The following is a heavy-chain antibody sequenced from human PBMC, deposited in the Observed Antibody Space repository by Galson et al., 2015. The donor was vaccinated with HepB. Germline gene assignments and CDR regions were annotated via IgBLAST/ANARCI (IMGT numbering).Heavy chain of an antibody. J-gene: IGHJ4*01. D-gene: IGHD5-18*01. CDR2: IGSSGSTI. V-gene: IGHV3-11*01. Sequence: SLRLSCAASGFTFSDYYMSWIRQAPGKGLEWVSYIGSSGSTIYYADSVKGRFTISRDNAKNSLYLQMNSLRAEDTAVYYCARYQRGYSYGYFVDYWGQGTLVTVSS. CDR1: GFTFSDYY. CDR3: ARYQRGYSYGYFVDY.